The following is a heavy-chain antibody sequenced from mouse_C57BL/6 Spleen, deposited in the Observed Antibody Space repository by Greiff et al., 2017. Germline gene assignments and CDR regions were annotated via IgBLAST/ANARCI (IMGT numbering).Heavy chain of an antibody. D-gene: IGHD2-12*01. CDR3: ARPYYSYWYFDV. Sequence: EVKLVESGGGLVKPGGSLKLSCAASGFTFSDYGMHWVRQAPEKGLEWVAYISSGSSTIYYADTVKGRFTISRDNAKNTLFLQMTSLRSEDTAMYYGARPYYSYWYFDVWGTGTTVTVSS. V-gene: IGHV5-17*01. CDR1: GFTFSDYG. CDR2: ISSGSSTI. J-gene: IGHJ1*03.